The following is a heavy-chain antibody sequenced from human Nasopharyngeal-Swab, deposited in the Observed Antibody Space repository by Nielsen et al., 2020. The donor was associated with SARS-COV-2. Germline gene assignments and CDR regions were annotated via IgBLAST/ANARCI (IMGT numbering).Heavy chain of an antibody. V-gene: IGHV3-11*01. CDR1: GFSFSDYY. Sequence: GESLKISCAASGFSFSDYYMSWIRQAPGKGLEWVSYISSSGSTIYYADSVKGRFTISRDNAKNSLYLQMNSLRAEDTAVYYCARDPIPAGGSDGFDIWGQGTMVTVSS. CDR3: ARDPIPAGGSDGFDI. CDR2: ISSSGSTI. J-gene: IGHJ3*02. D-gene: IGHD1-26*01.